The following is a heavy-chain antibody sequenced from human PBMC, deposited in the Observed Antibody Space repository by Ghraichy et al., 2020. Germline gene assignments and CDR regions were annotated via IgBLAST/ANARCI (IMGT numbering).Heavy chain of an antibody. V-gene: IGHV3-7*01. Sequence: LSLTCAASGFTFSSHWMGWVRQAPGKGLEWVANINQDGTDTYHVDSVKGRFTISRDNAKNSLYLQMNSLRAEDTAVYYCARVKEGANINFDYWGQGTLVTVSS. D-gene: IGHD1-26*01. CDR3: ARVKEGANINFDY. J-gene: IGHJ4*02. CDR1: GFTFSSHW. CDR2: INQDGTDT.